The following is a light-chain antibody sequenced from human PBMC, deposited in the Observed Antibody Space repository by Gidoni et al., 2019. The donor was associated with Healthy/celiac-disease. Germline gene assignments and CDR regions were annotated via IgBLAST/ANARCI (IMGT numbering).Light chain of an antibody. CDR3: QQYGSSLCT. CDR2: AAS. V-gene: IGKV3-20*01. Sequence: DILLTPSPGTLSLSPGERATLPCRASQSVSSSYVAWYQQKPGQAHRLLIYAASSRATGIPDRFGGSGSGTDFTITSSRLEAEDFAVYYCQQYGSSLCTFGPGTKVDIK. CDR1: QSVSSSY. J-gene: IGKJ3*01.